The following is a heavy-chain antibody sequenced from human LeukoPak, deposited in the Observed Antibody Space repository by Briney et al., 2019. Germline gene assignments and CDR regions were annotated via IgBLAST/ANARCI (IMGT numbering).Heavy chain of an antibody. CDR1: GFMSSVYY. V-gene: IGHV3-72*01. D-gene: IGHD1-26*01. CDR3: ARDRTGSYSWDY. CDR2: SRSKDHGYIT. Sequence: GGSLRLSCAASGFMSSVYYMDWVRQAAGGGLEWVGRSRSKDHGYITEYAPSVKGRFTISTDESKTSLYLQMNSLKIDDTAVYFCARDRTGSYSWDYCGQGTLATVSS. J-gene: IGHJ4*02.